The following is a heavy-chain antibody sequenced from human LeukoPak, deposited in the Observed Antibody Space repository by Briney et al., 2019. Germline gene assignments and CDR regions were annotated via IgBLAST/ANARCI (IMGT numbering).Heavy chain of an antibody. D-gene: IGHD3-16*01. Sequence: SVKVSCKASGGTFSSYAISWVRQAPGQGLEWMGGIIPIFGTANYAQKFQGRVTITADESTSTAYMELSSLRPEDTAVYYCARGKGAGPKAGSILKFDYWGQGTLVTVSS. CDR2: IIPIFGTA. CDR1: GGTFSSYA. V-gene: IGHV1-69*01. J-gene: IGHJ4*02. CDR3: ARGKGAGPKAGSILKFDY.